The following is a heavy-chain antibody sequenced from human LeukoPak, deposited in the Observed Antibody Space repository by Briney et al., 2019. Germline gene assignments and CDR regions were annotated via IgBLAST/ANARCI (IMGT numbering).Heavy chain of an antibody. V-gene: IGHV1-24*01. Sequence: GPSPKVHCKVSVYRPTGVSMHKGREAPGKGLEWMGGFDPEDGETIYAQKFQGRVTMTEDTSTDTAYMELSSLRSEDTAVYYCATGGGVAAAVHSPYYFDYWGQGTLVTVSS. CDR3: ATGGGVAAAVHSPYYFDY. CDR1: VYRPTGVS. CDR2: FDPEDGET. D-gene: IGHD6-13*01. J-gene: IGHJ4*02.